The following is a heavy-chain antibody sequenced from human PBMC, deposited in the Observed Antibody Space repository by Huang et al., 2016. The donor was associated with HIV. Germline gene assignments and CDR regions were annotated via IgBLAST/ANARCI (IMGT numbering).Heavy chain of an antibody. J-gene: IGHJ6*02. CDR3: ARHAGGGNMYNYYYGMDV. Sequence: HLQLQESGPGLVKPSETLSLRCAVYGGSISSNNYYWGWIRRPPGKGLECIGSIHYSGVNYYNPSLKGRVTISVETSKTQFSLKRTSVTAADTAVYYCARHAGGGNMYNYYYGMDVWGQGTTVTVSS. CDR1: GGSISSNNYY. V-gene: IGHV4-39*01. CDR2: IHYSGVN. D-gene: IGHD2-15*01.